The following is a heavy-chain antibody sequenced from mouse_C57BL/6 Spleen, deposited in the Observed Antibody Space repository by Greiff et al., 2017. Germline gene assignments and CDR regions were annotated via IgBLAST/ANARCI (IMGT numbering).Heavy chain of an antibody. CDR3: ARVGTGPDY. J-gene: IGHJ2*01. CDR1: GYTFTSYW. D-gene: IGHD4-1*01. CDR2: IDPSASYT. Sequence: QVQLQQPGAELVMPGASVKLSCKASGYTFTSYWMHWVKQRPGQGLEWIGEIDPSASYTNYNQKFKGKSTLTVDKSSSTAYMQLSSLTSEDSAVYYCARVGTGPDYWGQGTTLTVSS. V-gene: IGHV1-69*01.